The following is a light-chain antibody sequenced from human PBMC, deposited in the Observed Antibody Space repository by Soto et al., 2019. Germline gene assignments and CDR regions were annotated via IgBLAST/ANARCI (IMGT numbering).Light chain of an antibody. Sequence: DIQMTQSPSTLSAFVGDRVTITCRASQSISWWLAWYQQKPGQAPKLLIYDASALESGVPSRFSGSGSGTEFTLTISNLQPDDFASYYCQQYNSYWTFGQGTKVDNK. J-gene: IGKJ1*01. CDR2: DAS. CDR1: QSISWW. V-gene: IGKV1-5*01. CDR3: QQYNSYWT.